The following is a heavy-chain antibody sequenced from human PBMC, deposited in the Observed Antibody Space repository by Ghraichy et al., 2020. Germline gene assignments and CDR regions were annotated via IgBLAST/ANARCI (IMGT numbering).Heavy chain of an antibody. CDR1: GGLISNFF. CDR3: ARNRGFLGTDDFDI. CDR2: ISYTGST. D-gene: IGHD6-25*01. V-gene: IGHV4-59*01. Sequence: SQTLSLTCTVSGGLISNFFWTWIRQPPGKGLESIGFISYTGSTKYNPSLESRVIILTDTSTNQLSLTLSSVTAADTAVHYCARNRGFLGTDDFDIWGHGTVVTVSS. J-gene: IGHJ3*02.